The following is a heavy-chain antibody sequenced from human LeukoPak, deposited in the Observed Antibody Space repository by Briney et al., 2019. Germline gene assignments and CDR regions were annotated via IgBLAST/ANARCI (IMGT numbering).Heavy chain of an antibody. V-gene: IGHV4-34*01. CDR3: ARDQVSIAVAGSNPPYYYYGMDV. J-gene: IGHJ6*02. D-gene: IGHD6-19*01. CDR1: GGSFGGYY. CDR2: FNHSGST. Sequence: PSETLSLTCAVYGGSFGGYYWSWIRQPPGKGLEWIGEFNHSGSTNYNPSLKSRVTISVDTSKNQFSLKLSSVAAADTAVYYCARDQVSIAVAGSNPPYYYYGMDVWGQGTTVTVSS.